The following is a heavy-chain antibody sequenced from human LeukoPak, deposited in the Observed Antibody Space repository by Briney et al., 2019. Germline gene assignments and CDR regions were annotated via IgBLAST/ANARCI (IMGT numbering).Heavy chain of an antibody. CDR2: IYHTGST. J-gene: IGHJ4*02. V-gene: IGHV4-59*02. Sequence: SETLSLTCTISGGSVSDWSWIRQSPGKGLEWIGYIYHTGSTSYSPSLKSRVTISADTSQNQFSLKLSSATAADTAVYYCASRKLGNDYWGQGTLVTVSS. CDR1: GGSVSD. CDR3: ASRKLGNDY. D-gene: IGHD7-27*01.